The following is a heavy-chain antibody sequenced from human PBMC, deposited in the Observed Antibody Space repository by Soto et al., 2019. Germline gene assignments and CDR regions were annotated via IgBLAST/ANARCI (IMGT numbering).Heavy chain of an antibody. CDR3: AREHVRPRTGAMDV. V-gene: IGHV1-2*02. Sequence: ASVKVSCKASGYSFTDYYMHWVRQAPGQGLEWMGWINPYRGATNYAQKFQGRVAMTRDTSISTAYMELSRLRSDDTAVYWCAREHVRPRTGAMDVWGQGTTVTVSS. J-gene: IGHJ6*02. CDR1: GYSFTDYY. CDR2: INPYRGAT. D-gene: IGHD1-1*01.